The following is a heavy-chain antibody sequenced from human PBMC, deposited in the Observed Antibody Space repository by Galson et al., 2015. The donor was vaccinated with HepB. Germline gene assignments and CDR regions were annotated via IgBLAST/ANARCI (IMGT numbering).Heavy chain of an antibody. Sequence: SLRLSCAASGFTFSSYAMHWVRQAPGKGLEWVAVISYDGSNKYYADSVKGRFTISRDNSKNTLYLQMNSLRAEDTAVYYCARDSSSRGGPKLGYWGQGTLVTVSS. CDR2: ISYDGSNK. CDR1: GFTFSSYA. CDR3: ARDSSSRGGPKLGY. V-gene: IGHV3-30*04. D-gene: IGHD6-13*01. J-gene: IGHJ4*02.